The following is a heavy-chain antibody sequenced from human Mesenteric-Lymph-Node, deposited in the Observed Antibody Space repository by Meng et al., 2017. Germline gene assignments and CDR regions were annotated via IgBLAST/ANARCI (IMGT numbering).Heavy chain of an antibody. V-gene: IGHV3-23*04. CDR2: IVGGGKNT. J-gene: IGHJ4*02. CDR1: GFTFSSYA. CDR3: AKDLATVAD. Sequence: EVQWGVAAGGLVQPVGSLRLSGAASGFTFSSYAMSWVRQAPGKGLEWVSTIVGGGKNTYYTDSVKGRFTISRDNSKNTVYLQMDSLRAEDTAVYYCAKDLATVADWGQGTLVTVSS. D-gene: IGHD4-23*01.